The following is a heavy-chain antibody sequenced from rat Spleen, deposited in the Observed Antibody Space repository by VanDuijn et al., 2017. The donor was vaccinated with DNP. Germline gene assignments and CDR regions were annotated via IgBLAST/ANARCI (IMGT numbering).Heavy chain of an antibody. V-gene: IGHV4-2*01. CDR2: INKESGTI. CDR3: AKGPNYGGWSDYFDY. CDR1: GFNFNDHW. J-gene: IGHJ2*01. D-gene: IGHD1-11*01. Sequence: EVKLVESGGGLVQPGRSLKLSCAASGFNFNDHWMGWVRQAPGKGLEWIGQINKESGTIIYSPSLKDKFAISRDNAQNTLDLQMNKLGSEDTAIYHCAKGPNYGGWSDYFDYWGQVVMVTVSS.